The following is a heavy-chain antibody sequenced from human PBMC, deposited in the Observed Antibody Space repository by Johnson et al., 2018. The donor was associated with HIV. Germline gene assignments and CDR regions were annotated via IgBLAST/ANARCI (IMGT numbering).Heavy chain of an antibody. V-gene: IGHV3-30*03. Sequence: QVQLVESGGGVVQPGRSLRLSCAASGFTFSSYGMHWVRQAPGKGLEWVAVISYDGSNKYYADSVKGRFTISRDNAKNSLYLQMNSLRAEYTAVYYCARDSGISGDAFDIWGQGTMVTVSS. CDR3: ARDSGISGDAFDI. J-gene: IGHJ3*02. CDR2: ISYDGSNK. D-gene: IGHD3-10*01. CDR1: GFTFSSYG.